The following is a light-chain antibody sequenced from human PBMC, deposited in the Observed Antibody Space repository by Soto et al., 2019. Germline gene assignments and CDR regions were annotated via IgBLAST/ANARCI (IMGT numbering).Light chain of an antibody. J-gene: IGKJ1*01. CDR2: KAS. Sequence: DSQMTQSPSTLSGSLGYRVTITCRASQSISSWLAWYQQKPGKAPKLLIYKASSLESGVPSRFSGSGSGTEFTLTISSLQNEDFATYYCQQSYSSVRSFGQGTKVDIK. V-gene: IGKV1-5*03. CDR3: QQSYSSVRS. CDR1: QSISSW.